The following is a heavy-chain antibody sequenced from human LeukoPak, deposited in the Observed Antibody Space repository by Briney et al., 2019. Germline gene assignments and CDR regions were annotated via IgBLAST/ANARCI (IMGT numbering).Heavy chain of an antibody. J-gene: IGHJ4*02. CDR2: ITGSGDGT. CDR3: AKVPGIAAAGTYYFDY. V-gene: IGHV3-23*01. Sequence: GGSLRLSCAASGFTFSTYAMTWVRQAPGKGLEWVSSITGSGDGTSAADSVTGRFSISRDNSKSTLYLQMNSLRAEDTAVYYCAKVPGIAAAGTYYFDYWGQGTLVTVSS. CDR1: GFTFSTYA. D-gene: IGHD6-13*01.